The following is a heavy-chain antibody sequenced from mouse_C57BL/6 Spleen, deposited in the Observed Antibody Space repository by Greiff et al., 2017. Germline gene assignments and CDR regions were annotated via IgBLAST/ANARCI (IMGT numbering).Heavy chain of an antibody. J-gene: IGHJ1*03. CDR3: ARPHYGNYVDWYFDV. CDR1: GFTFSDYG. Sequence: EVNVVESGGGLVKPGGSLKLSCAASGFTFSDYGMHWVRQAPEKGLEWVAYISSGSSTIYYADTVKGRFTISRDNAKNTLFLQMTSLRSEDTAMYYCARPHYGNYVDWYFDVWGTGTTVTVSS. V-gene: IGHV5-17*01. D-gene: IGHD2-1*01. CDR2: ISSGSSTI.